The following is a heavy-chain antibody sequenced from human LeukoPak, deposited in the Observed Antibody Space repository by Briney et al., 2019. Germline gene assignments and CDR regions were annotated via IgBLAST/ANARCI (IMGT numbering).Heavy chain of an antibody. V-gene: IGHV4-59*01. J-gene: IGHJ4*02. Sequence: SETLSLTCTVSGGSISSYYWSWIRQPPGKGLEWIGYMYYSGTINYNPSLKSRVTISVDTSKNQFSLKLSSVTPADTAMYYCARAWATDYFDYWGQGTLATVSS. CDR2: MYYSGTI. CDR3: ARAWATDYFDY. CDR1: GGSISSYY.